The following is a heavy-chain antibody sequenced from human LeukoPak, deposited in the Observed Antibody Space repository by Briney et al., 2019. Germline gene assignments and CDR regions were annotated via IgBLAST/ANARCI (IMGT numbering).Heavy chain of an antibody. Sequence: RASETLSLTCTVSGGSISSYYWSWIRQPPGKGLEWIGYIYYSGSTNYNPSLKGRVTISVDTSKNQFSLKLSSVTAADTAVYYCARQRHDYGGYYFDYWGQGTLVTVSS. D-gene: IGHD4-17*01. J-gene: IGHJ4*02. CDR3: ARQRHDYGGYYFDY. CDR2: IYYSGST. CDR1: GGSISSYY. V-gene: IGHV4-59*08.